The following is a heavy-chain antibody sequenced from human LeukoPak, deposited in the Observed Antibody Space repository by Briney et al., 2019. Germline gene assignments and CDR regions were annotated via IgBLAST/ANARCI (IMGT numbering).Heavy chain of an antibody. V-gene: IGHV3-21*01. Sequence: GGSLRLSCAASGFTFSSYSMNWVRQAPGKGLEWVSSISSSSYIYYADSVKGRFTISRDNAKNSLYLQMNSLRAEDTAVYYCARVYCSSTSCYDYWGQGTLVTVSS. J-gene: IGHJ4*02. CDR3: ARVYCSSTSCYDY. CDR2: ISSSSYI. D-gene: IGHD2-2*01. CDR1: GFTFSSYS.